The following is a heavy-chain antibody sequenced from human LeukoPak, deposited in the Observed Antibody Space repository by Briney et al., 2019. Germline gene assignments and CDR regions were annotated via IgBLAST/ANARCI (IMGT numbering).Heavy chain of an antibody. CDR2: IYYSGST. D-gene: IGHD2-2*01. V-gene: IGHV4-39*07. Sequence: SETLSLTCTVSGGSISSSSYYWGWIRQPPGKGLEWIGSIYYSGSTYYNPSLKSRVTISVDTSKNQFSLKLSSVTAADTAVYYCARDRYCSSTSCYPVAFDIWGQGTMVTVSS. CDR1: GGSISSSSYY. J-gene: IGHJ3*02. CDR3: ARDRYCSSTSCYPVAFDI.